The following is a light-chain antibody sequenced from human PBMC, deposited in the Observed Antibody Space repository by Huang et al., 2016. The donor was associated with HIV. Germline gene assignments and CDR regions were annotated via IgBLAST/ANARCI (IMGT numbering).Light chain of an antibody. CDR3: QQSYNMPRT. CDR1: QSIRSY. CDR2: AAS. Sequence: DIQMTQSPSSLSASVGDRVTITCRASQSIRSYLNWYQQKPGKAPKLLIYAASSLQSGVPSMFSGSGSGTDFTLSISSLQPEDFATYYCQQSYNMPRTFGQGTKLEIK. V-gene: IGKV1-39*01. J-gene: IGKJ2*01.